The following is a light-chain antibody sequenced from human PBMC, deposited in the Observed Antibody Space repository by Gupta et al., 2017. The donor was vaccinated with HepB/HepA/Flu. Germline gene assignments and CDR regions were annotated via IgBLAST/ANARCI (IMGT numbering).Light chain of an antibody. CDR3: QSYDSSLSGYVV. Sequence: QSVLTQPPSVSGAPGQRVTIPCTGRSSNIGAGYDVHWYQQLPGTAPKLLIYDNNNRPSGVPDRFSGSKSGTSASLAITGLQAEDEADYYCQSYDSSLSGYVVFGGGTKLAVL. V-gene: IGLV1-40*01. CDR2: DNN. CDR1: SSNIGAGYD. J-gene: IGLJ2*01.